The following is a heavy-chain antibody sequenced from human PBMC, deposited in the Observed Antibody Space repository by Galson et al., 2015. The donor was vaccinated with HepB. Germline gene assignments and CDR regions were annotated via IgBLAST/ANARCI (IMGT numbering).Heavy chain of an antibody. CDR3: ARSLSDYDSSGYPVY. CDR1: GGTFSSYA. CDR2: IIPILGIA. J-gene: IGHJ4*02. V-gene: IGHV1-69*04. Sequence: SVKVSCKASGGTFSSYAISWVRQAPGQGLEWIGRIIPILGIANYAQKFQGRVTITADKSTSTAYMELSSLRSEDTAVYYCARSLSDYDSSGYPVYWGQGTLVTVSS. D-gene: IGHD3-22*01.